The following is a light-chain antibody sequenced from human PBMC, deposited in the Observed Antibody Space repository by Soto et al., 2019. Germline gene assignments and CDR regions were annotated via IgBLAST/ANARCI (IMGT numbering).Light chain of an antibody. CDR3: HSYDISLSGYV. V-gene: IGLV1-40*01. J-gene: IGLJ1*01. CDR1: SSNIGAGYD. CDR2: GNT. Sequence: QSVLTQPPSVSGAPGQRVTISCTGSSSNIGAGYDVHWYQQLPGTAPKLLIFGNTHRPSGVPDRFSGSKSGTSASLAITGLQPEDEADHYCHSYDISLSGYVFGPGTKVTVL.